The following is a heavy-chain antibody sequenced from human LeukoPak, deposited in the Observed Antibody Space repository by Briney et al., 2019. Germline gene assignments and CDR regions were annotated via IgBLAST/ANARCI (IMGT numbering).Heavy chain of an antibody. CDR1: GYSFTNYD. CDR2: MNPNSGIT. J-gene: IGHJ4*02. Sequence: ASVKVSCKASGYSFTNYDINWVRQATGQGLEWMGWMNPNSGITAYAQKFQGRVTITADESTSTAYMELSSLRSEDTAVYYCATRGGGYSGYDKLNFDYWGQGTLVTVSS. D-gene: IGHD5-12*01. CDR3: ATRGGGYSGYDKLNFDY. V-gene: IGHV1-8*03.